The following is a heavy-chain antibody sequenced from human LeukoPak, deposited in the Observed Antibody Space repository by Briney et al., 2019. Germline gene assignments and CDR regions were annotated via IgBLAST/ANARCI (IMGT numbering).Heavy chain of an antibody. Sequence: PGGSLRLSCAASGFSVSTFYMSWVRQAPGKGLEWVSVLYTAGPTYYADSVQGRFTISRDNSKNTLFLQMGSLRAEDMAVYYCARYYSRGFDYWGQGTLVTVSS. D-gene: IGHD4-11*01. J-gene: IGHJ4*02. CDR1: GFSVSTFY. V-gene: IGHV3-66*01. CDR3: ARYYSRGFDY. CDR2: LYTAGPT.